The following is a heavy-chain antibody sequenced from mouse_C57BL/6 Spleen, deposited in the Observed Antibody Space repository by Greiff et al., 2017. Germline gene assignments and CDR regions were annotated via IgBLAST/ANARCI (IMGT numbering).Heavy chain of an antibody. V-gene: IGHV1-69*01. D-gene: IGHD2-5*01. J-gene: IGHJ3*01. CDR3: AKGHSNYVKCAY. Sequence: QVQLQQPGAELVMPGASVKLSCKASGYTFTSYWMHWVKQRPGQGLEWIGEIDPSDSYTNYNQKFKGKSTLTVDKSSSTAYMQLSSLTSEDSAVXYCAKGHSNYVKCAYWGQGTLVTVSA. CDR2: IDPSDSYT. CDR1: GYTFTSYW.